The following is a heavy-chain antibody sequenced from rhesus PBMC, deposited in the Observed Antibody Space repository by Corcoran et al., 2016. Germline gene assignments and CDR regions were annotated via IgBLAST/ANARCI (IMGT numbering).Heavy chain of an antibody. CDR3: GSFDY. V-gene: IGHV3-30*02. CDR1: GFTFSNSW. CDR2: IKRKADGQTA. Sequence: EVQLVESGAGLVQHGGSLRLSCAASGFTFSNSWMSWVRQAPGKGLEWVARIKRKADGQTADDAASVKVRFTISRDDSKNTLYLQMHSLKTEDTAVYYCGSFDYWGQGVLVTVSS. J-gene: IGHJ4*01.